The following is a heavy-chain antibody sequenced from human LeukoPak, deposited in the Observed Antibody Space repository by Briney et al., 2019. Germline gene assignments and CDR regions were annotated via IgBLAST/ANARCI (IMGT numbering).Heavy chain of an antibody. CDR2: INHSGST. CDR1: GGSFSGYY. CDR3: ARHYLAAAGTPRTIRGWFDP. Sequence: PSETLSLTCAVYGGSFSGYYWSWIRQPPGKGLEWIGEINHSGSTNYYPSLMSRVTISVDTSKNQFSLQLSSVSAADTAVYYCARHYLAAAGTPRTIRGWFDPWGQGTLVTVSS. J-gene: IGHJ5*02. V-gene: IGHV4-34*01. D-gene: IGHD6-13*01.